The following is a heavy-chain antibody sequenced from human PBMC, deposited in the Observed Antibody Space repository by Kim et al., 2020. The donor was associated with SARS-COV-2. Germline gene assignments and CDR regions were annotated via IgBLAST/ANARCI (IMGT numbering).Heavy chain of an antibody. CDR1: GDSISSGGFY. Sequence: SETLSLTCTVSGDSISSGGFYWTWIRQHPGKGLEWIGNIYYRGSTFYNPSLKSRVTISLDTSKNQFSLKLSSVTAADTAVYYCAAYDILTGYYADSWGQGTLVTVSS. V-gene: IGHV4-31*03. D-gene: IGHD3-9*01. J-gene: IGHJ4*02. CDR2: IYYRGST. CDR3: AAYDILTGYYADS.